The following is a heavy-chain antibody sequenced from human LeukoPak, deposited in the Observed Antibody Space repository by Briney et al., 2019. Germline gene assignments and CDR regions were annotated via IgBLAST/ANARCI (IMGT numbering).Heavy chain of an antibody. CDR2: ISAYNGNT. J-gene: IGHJ6*03. V-gene: IGHV1-18*01. D-gene: IGHD3-10*01. CDR1: GYTFTSYG. Sequence: VASVKVSCKASGYTFTSYGISWVRQAPGQGLEWMGWISAYNGNTNYAQKLQGRVTMTTDTSTSTAYMELRSLRSDDTAVYYCARVSSWYGVHYYYMDVWGKGTTVTVSS. CDR3: ARVSSWYGVHYYYMDV.